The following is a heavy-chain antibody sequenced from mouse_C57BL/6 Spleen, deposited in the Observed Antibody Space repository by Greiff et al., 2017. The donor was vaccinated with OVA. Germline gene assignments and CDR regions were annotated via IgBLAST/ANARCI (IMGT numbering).Heavy chain of an antibody. CDR1: GYTFTDYN. J-gene: IGHJ4*01. D-gene: IGHD2-3*01. CDR3: ARTHYDNAMDY. V-gene: IGHV1-18*01. Sequence: VHVKQSGPELVKPGASVKIPCKASGYTFTDYNMDWVKQSPGKSLEWIGVINPKNGGPIYNQKFKGKATLTVDNSSSTAYMELRSLTSEDTAVYYCARTHYDNAMDYWGQGTSVTVSS. CDR2: INPKNGGP.